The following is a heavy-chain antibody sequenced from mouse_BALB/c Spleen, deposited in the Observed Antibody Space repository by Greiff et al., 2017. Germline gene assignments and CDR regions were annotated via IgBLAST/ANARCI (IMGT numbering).Heavy chain of an antibody. J-gene: IGHJ4*01. CDR1: GYTFTSYC. V-gene: IGHV1-69*02. D-gene: IGHD2-1*01. CDR2: IDPSDSYT. Sequence: QVQLQQPGAELVKPGASVKLSCKASGYTFTSYCMHWVKQRPGQGLEWIGEIDPSDSYTNYNQKFKGKATLTLDKSSSTAYMQLSSLTSEDSAVYYCAPADYGKYYAMDYWGQGTSVTVSS. CDR3: APADYGKYYAMDY.